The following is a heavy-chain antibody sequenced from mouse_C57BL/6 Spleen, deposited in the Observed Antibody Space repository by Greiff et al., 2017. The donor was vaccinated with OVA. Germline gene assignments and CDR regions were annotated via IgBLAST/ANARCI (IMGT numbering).Heavy chain of an antibody. J-gene: IGHJ1*03. CDR1: GFTFSDYY. D-gene: IGHD2-5*01. Sequence: LVESEGGLVQPGSSMKLSCTASGFTFSDYYMAWVRQVPEKGLEWVANINYDGSSTYYLDSLKSRFIISRDNAKNILYLQMSSLKSEDTATYYCARETIVTTHWYFDVWGTGTTVTVSS. V-gene: IGHV5-16*01. CDR3: ARETIVTTHWYFDV. CDR2: INYDGSST.